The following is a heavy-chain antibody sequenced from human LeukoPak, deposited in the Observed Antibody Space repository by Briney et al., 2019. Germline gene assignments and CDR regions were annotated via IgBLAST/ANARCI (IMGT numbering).Heavy chain of an antibody. CDR2: ISSSSSYI. J-gene: IGHJ6*02. CDR1: GFTFSSYS. Sequence: GGSLRPSCAASGFTFSSYSMNWVRLAPGKGLEWVSSISSSSSYIYYADSVKGRFTISRDNAKNSLYLQMNSLRAEDTAVYYRARERERGYSYGYKDGMDVWGQGTTVTVSS. CDR3: ARERERGYSYGYKDGMDV. V-gene: IGHV3-21*01. D-gene: IGHD5-18*01.